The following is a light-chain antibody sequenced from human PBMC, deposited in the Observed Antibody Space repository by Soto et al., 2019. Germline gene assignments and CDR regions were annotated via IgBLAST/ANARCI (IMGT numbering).Light chain of an antibody. CDR3: QHYGSSLFT. CDR1: QSFAGSY. CDR2: DAS. V-gene: IGKV3D-20*01. J-gene: IGKJ5*01. Sequence: EIVLTQSPGTMSLSPGERATLSCGASQSFAGSYLAWYQQKPGLAPRLLIYDASNRVTGIPDRFSGSGSGTDFTLTISRLEPEDFAVYYCQHYGSSLFTFGQGTRLEIK.